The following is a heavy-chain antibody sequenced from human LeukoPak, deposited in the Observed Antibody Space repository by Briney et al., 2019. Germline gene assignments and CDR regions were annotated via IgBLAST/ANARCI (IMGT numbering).Heavy chain of an antibody. Sequence: GGSLRLSCAASGFTFSTYAINWVRQAPGKGPEWVSYISSGSSTIYYADSVKGRFTISRDNAKNSLYLQMNSLRAEDTAVYYCARAPTIETTAIFDYWGQGGLVTVSS. CDR3: ARAPTIETTAIFDY. D-gene: IGHD5-24*01. CDR1: GFTFSTYA. J-gene: IGHJ4*02. CDR2: ISSGSSTI. V-gene: IGHV3-48*04.